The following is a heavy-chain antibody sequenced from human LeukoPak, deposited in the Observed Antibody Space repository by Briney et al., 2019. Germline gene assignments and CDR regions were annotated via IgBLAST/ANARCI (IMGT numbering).Heavy chain of an antibody. J-gene: IGHJ4*02. Sequence: ASVKVSCKASGYTFTFYYMHWVRQAPGQGLEWMGIINPAGGSTTDAQKFQGRLTMTRDTSTSTVSMELGSLKSEDTALYYCAGGSGSPDYWGQGTLVTVPS. CDR3: AGGSGSPDY. D-gene: IGHD1-26*01. V-gene: IGHV1-46*01. CDR1: GYTFTFYY. CDR2: INPAGGST.